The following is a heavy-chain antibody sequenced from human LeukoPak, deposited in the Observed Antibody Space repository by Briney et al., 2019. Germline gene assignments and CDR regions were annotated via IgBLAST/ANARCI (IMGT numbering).Heavy chain of an antibody. CDR1: GFAFSIYS. J-gene: IGHJ4*02. CDR2: ISSSSSYT. V-gene: IGHV3-21*05. CDR3: ARLAGRADYFDY. D-gene: IGHD6-13*01. Sequence: PGGSLRLSCAASGFAFSIYSMNWVRQAPGKGLEWVSYISSSSSYTNYADSVKGRFTISRDNAKNSLYLQMNSLRAEDTAVYYCARLAGRADYFDYWGQGTLVTVSS.